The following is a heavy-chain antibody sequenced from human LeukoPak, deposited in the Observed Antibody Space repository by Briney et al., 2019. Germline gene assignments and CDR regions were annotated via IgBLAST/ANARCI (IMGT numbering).Heavy chain of an antibody. J-gene: IGHJ4*02. CDR2: MSSRGSTI. CDR3: ARARTPDY. CDR1: GFTFSIYE. V-gene: IGHV3-48*03. D-gene: IGHD2-15*01. Sequence: GGSLRLSCAASGFTFSIYEMSWVRQAPGKGLEWLSYMSSRGSTISYADSVKGRFTISRDNAMNSLFLQMNSLRAEDTAVYYCARARTPDYWGQGTLVTVSS.